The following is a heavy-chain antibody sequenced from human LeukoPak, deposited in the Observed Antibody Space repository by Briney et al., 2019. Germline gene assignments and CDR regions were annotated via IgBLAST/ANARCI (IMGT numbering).Heavy chain of an antibody. J-gene: IGHJ4*02. V-gene: IGHV4-59*11. CDR2: IYYSGST. D-gene: IGHD1-7*01. Sequence: PSETLSLTCTVSGGSISSHYWSWIRQPPGKGLEWIGYIYYSGSTNYNPSLKSRVTISVVTSKNQFSLKLSSVTAADTGVYYCARGTRRPWYFDYWGQGTLVTVSS. CDR3: ARGTRRPWYFDY. CDR1: GGSISSHY.